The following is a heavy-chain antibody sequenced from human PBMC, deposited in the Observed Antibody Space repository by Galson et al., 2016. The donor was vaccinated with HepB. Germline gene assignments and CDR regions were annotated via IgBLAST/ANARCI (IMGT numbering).Heavy chain of an antibody. CDR1: RFTFSSYG. J-gene: IGHJ4*02. CDR3: ARDRERYRSSPSDY. Sequence: SLRLSCAGSRFTFSSYGMYWVRQAPGKGLEWVAYIWYDGSNKNYADSVKGRFTISRDNSKNTLYLQMNSLRGEDTAVYFCARDRERYRSSPSDYWGQGTLVTVSS. V-gene: IGHV3-33*01. CDR2: IWYDGSNK. D-gene: IGHD6-6*01.